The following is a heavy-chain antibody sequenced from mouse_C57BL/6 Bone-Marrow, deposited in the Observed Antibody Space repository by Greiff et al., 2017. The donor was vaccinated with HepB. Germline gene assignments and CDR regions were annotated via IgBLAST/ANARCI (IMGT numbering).Heavy chain of an antibody. CDR2: IYPGDGDT. CDR3: ASTGTTWFAY. Sequence: LVESGPELVKPGASVKISCKASGYAFSSSWMNWVKQRPGKGLEWIGRIYPGDGDTNYNGKFKGKATLTADKSSSTAYMQLSSLTSEESAVYFCASTGTTWFAYWGQGTLVTVSA. V-gene: IGHV1-82*01. CDR1: GYAFSSSW. J-gene: IGHJ3*01. D-gene: IGHD4-1*02.